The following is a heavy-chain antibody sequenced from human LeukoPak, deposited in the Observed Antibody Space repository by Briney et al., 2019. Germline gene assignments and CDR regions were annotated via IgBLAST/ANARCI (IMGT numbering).Heavy chain of an antibody. CDR2: ISYDGSNK. D-gene: IGHD2-15*01. V-gene: IGHV3-30-3*01. CDR3: ARDLGVVVVAALDY. J-gene: IGHJ4*02. CDR1: AFTFSSYA. Sequence: GRSLRLSWAASAFTFSSYAMHWVRQAPGKGLEWVAVISYDGSNKYYADSVKGRFTISRDNSKNTLYLQMNSLRAEDTAVYYCARDLGVVVVAALDYWGQGTLVTVSS.